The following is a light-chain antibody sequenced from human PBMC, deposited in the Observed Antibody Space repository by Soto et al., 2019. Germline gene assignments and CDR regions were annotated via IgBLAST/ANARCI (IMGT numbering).Light chain of an antibody. V-gene: IGKV3-15*01. CDR1: QSVSSD. CDR2: DAS. CDR3: QQYNSYSPGFT. J-gene: IGKJ3*01. Sequence: EIVMTQSPATLSVSPGELATLSFSASQSVSSDLAWYQQKPGQAPRLLISDASTRATGIPARFSGSGSGTEFTLTVSSLQSEDFAVYYCQQYNSYSPGFTFGPGTKVDIK.